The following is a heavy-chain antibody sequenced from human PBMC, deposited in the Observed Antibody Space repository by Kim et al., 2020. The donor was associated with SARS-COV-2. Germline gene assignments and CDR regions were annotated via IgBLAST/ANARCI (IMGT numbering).Heavy chain of an antibody. D-gene: IGHD4-17*01. Sequence: TPPRKGRLTIAEETSKNQFSLKLSSVTAADTAVYYCARAYGDRTRGFDYWGQGTLVTVSS. V-gene: IGHV4-39*01. CDR3: ARAYGDRTRGFDY. J-gene: IGHJ4*02.